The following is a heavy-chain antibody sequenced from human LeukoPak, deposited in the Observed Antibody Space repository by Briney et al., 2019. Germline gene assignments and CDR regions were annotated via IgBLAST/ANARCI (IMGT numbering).Heavy chain of an antibody. CDR3: ARRVFPDYFDY. V-gene: IGHV4-38-2*01. D-gene: IGHD6-13*01. CDR2: MYHSGST. CDR1: GYSISSGYY. J-gene: IGHJ4*02. Sequence: SETLSLTCAVSGYSISSGYYWGWIRQPPGKGLEWVGNMYHSGSTNYNPSLKRRVTISVDTSKNQFSLKLRSVTAADTAVYYCARRVFPDYFDYWGQGTLVTVSS.